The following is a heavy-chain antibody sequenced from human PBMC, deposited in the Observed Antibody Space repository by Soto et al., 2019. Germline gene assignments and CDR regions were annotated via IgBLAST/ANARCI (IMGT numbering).Heavy chain of an antibody. CDR3: VRYCSTTLCNGVATRTFDY. CDR1: RFTFSTYE. Sequence: GGSLRLSCASSRFTFSTYEMNWVRQAPGKGLEWVSYISTSGSTVYYADSVKGRFTISRDNTRNSLYLQMNSLRDEDTALYYCVRYCSTTLCNGVATRTFDYWGQGTLVTVSS. V-gene: IGHV3-48*03. CDR2: ISTSGSTV. D-gene: IGHD2-2*01. J-gene: IGHJ4*02.